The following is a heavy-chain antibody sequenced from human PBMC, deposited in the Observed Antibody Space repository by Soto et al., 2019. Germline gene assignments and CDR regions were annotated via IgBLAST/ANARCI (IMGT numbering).Heavy chain of an antibody. CDR2: IWYDGSNK. CDR1: GVTFSSHG. CDR3: ARDGYSGYDY. V-gene: IGHV3-33*01. Sequence: PXGSLRLSCSASGVTFSSHGMHWVRQAPGKGLEWVAVIWYDGSNKYYADSVKGRFTISRDNSKNTLYLQMNSLRAEDTAVYYCARDGYSGYDYWGQGTLVTVSS. J-gene: IGHJ4*02. D-gene: IGHD5-12*01.